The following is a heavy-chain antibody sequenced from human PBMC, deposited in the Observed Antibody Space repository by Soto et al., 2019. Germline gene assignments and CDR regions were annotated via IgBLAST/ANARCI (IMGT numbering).Heavy chain of an antibody. CDR2: IRAYNGNT. CDR3: ASPRKRANWENAFDI. J-gene: IGHJ3*02. V-gene: IGHV1-18*01. D-gene: IGHD7-27*01. CDR1: GYTFTSYG. Sequence: ASVKVSCKASGYTFTSYGISWVRQAPGQGLEWMGWIRAYNGNTNYAQKLQGRVTMTTDTSTSTAYMELRSLRSDDTAVYYCASPRKRANWENAFDIWGQGTMVTVS.